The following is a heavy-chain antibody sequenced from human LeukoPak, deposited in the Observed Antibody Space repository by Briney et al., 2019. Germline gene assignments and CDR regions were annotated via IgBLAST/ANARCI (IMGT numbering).Heavy chain of an antibody. CDR3: ATGHCNSSSCYYYYMDV. J-gene: IGHJ6*03. CDR2: FDPEDGES. CDR1: GYTLSQLS. D-gene: IGHD2-2*01. V-gene: IGHV1-24*01. Sequence: ASVKVSCKVSGYTLSQLSMRWVRQAPANGLQWMGTFDPEDGESIIAQKFQGRVTMTEDTSTDTAYMELSSLTSEDTAMYYCATGHCNSSSCYYYYMDVWGKGTTVTVSS.